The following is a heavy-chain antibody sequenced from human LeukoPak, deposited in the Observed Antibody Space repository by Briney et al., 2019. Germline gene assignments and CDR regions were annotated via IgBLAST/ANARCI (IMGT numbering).Heavy chain of an antibody. V-gene: IGHV3-15*01. Sequence: GGSLRLSCAASGFTFSNARMSWVRQAPGKGLEWVGRIKSKTDGGTTDYAAPVKGRFTISRDDSKNTLYLQMNSPKTEDTAVYYCARDRGIHGWFDPWGQGTLVTVSS. D-gene: IGHD3-10*01. CDR2: IKSKTDGGTT. CDR1: GFTFSNAR. J-gene: IGHJ5*02. CDR3: ARDRGIHGWFDP.